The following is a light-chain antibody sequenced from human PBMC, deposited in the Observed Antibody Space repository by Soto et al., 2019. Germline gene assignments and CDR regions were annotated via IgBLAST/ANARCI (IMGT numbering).Light chain of an antibody. V-gene: IGLV2-14*03. Sequence: QSALTQPASVSGSPGQSITISCTGTSSDVGGYNYVSWYQQRPGKAPKLMIYDVSNRPSGVSSRFSGSKSGNTASLTISGLQAEDEADYYCSSYTSSNTLKLFGGGTKLTVL. CDR1: SSDVGGYNY. CDR2: DVS. CDR3: SSYTSSNTLKL. J-gene: IGLJ2*01.